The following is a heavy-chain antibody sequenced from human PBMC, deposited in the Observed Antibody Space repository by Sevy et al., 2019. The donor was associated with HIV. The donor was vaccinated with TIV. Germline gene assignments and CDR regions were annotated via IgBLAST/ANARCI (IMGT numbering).Heavy chain of an antibody. J-gene: IGHJ4*02. CDR1: GFTFSSYA. V-gene: IGHV3-23*01. D-gene: IGHD3-10*01. Sequence: GGSLRLSCAASGFTFSSYAMSWVRQAPGKGLEWVSAISGSGGSTYDADSVKGRFTISRDNSKNTLYLQMNSLRAEDTAVYYCANMERSLLWFGELSYYFDYWGQGTLVTVSS. CDR2: ISGSGGST. CDR3: ANMERSLLWFGELSYYFDY.